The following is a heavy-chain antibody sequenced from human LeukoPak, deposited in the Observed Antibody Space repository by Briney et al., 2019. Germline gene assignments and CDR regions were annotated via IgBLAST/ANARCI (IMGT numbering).Heavy chain of an antibody. CDR2: INHSGST. J-gene: IGHJ4*02. CDR1: GGSFSGYY. D-gene: IGHD6-25*01. Sequence: SETLSLTRAVYGGSFSGYYWTWVRQSPGKGLEWIGEINHSGSTNYNPSLKSRVTVSVDTSKNQFSLKVNSVTAADTAVYYCARARGAEAIDYWGQGTLVAVSS. CDR3: ARARGAEAIDY. V-gene: IGHV4-34*01.